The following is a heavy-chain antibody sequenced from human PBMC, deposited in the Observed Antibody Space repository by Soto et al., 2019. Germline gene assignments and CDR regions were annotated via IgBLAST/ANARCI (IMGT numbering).Heavy chain of an antibody. V-gene: IGHV1-69*02. J-gene: IGHJ5*02. CDR1: GGTFSSYT. CDR3: ARLGGYHQSLDT. CDR2: IIPILGIA. Sequence: ASVKVSCKASGGTFSSYTISWVRQAPGQGLEWMGRIIPILGIANYAQKFQGRVTITADKSTSTAYMELSSLRSEDTAFYYCARLGGYHQSLDTWGQGTLVTVSS. D-gene: IGHD3-22*01.